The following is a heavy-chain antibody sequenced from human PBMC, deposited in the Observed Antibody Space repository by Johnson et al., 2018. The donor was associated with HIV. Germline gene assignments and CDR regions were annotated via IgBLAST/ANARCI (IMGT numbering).Heavy chain of an antibody. V-gene: IGHV3-11*04. CDR3: ARDSTPWGGDYVDYAFDI. Sequence: QVQLVESGGGLVKPGESLRLSCAASGFTFNDYYISWIRQAPGKGLECVSYISSSGSNKYYADSVKGRFTISRDNAKNSLYLQMNSLRAEDTAVYYCARDSTPWGGDYVDYAFDIWGQGTVVTVSS. J-gene: IGHJ3*02. CDR2: ISSSGSNK. CDR1: GFTFNDYY. D-gene: IGHD4-17*01.